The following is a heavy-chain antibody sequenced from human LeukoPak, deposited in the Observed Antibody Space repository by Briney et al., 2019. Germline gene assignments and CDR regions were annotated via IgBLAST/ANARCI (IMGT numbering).Heavy chain of an antibody. CDR2: INGDGRNI. V-gene: IGHV3-74*01. D-gene: IGHD4-17*01. CDR3: ARVRESDYGDYYAYYYGMDV. Sequence: PGGSLRLSCVASGFTFSSYWMHWVRQDPRKGLVWVSRINGDGRNINYADSVRGRFTISRDNAKNTLFLQMNTLRVEDTAVYYCARVRESDYGDYYAYYYGMDVWGQGTTVTVSS. CDR1: GFTFSSYW. J-gene: IGHJ6*02.